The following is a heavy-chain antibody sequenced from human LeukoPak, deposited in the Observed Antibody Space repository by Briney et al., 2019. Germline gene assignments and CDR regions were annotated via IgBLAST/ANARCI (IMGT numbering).Heavy chain of an antibody. Sequence: ASVKVSCKASGYAFTSYYMHWVRQAPGQGLEWMGIINPSGGSTSYAQKFQGRVTMTRDTSTSTVYMELSSLRSEDTAVYYCARDSTVTIFDYWGQGTLVTVSS. CDR2: INPSGGST. V-gene: IGHV1-46*01. CDR3: ARDSTVTIFDY. D-gene: IGHD4-17*01. CDR1: GYAFTSYY. J-gene: IGHJ4*02.